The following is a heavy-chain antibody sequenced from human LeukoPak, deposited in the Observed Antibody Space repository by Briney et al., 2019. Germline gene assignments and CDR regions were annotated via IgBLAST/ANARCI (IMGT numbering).Heavy chain of an antibody. CDR3: ATWLHFGIGY. CDR1: GGSISSSSYY. Sequence: PSETLSLTCTVSGGSISSSSYYWGWIRQPPGKGLEWIGSIYYSGSTYYNPSLKSRVTISVDTSKNQFSLKLSSVTAADTAVYYCATWLHFGIGYWGQGTLVTVPS. D-gene: IGHD5-24*01. J-gene: IGHJ4*02. V-gene: IGHV4-39*07. CDR2: IYYSGST.